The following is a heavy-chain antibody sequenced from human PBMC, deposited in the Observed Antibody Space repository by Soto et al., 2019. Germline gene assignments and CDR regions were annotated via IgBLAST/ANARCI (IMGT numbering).Heavy chain of an antibody. CDR2: ISSSSSTI. J-gene: IGHJ4*02. D-gene: IGHD4-17*01. CDR3: ARELNTGAH. CDR1: GFTFSSYS. V-gene: IGHV3-48*01. Sequence: PGGSLRLSCAASGFTFSSYSMNWVRQAPGKGLEWVSYISSSSSTIYYADSVKGRFTISRDNAKNSLYLQMNSLRAEDTAVYYCARELNTGAHWGQGTLVTAPQ.